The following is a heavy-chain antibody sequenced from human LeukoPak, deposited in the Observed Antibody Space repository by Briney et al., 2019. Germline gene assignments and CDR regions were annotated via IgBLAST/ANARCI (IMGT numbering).Heavy chain of an antibody. V-gene: IGHV3-21*01. Sequence: GGSLRLSCAVSGFTFSSYGIHWVRQAPGKGLEWVSSISSSSSYIYYADSVKGRFTISRDDAKNSVYLQMNSLRAEDTAVYYCARDGPGYCSSTSCSNDYWGQGTLVSVSS. CDR3: ARDGPGYCSSTSCSNDY. CDR2: ISSSSSYI. J-gene: IGHJ4*02. D-gene: IGHD2-2*01. CDR1: GFTFSSYG.